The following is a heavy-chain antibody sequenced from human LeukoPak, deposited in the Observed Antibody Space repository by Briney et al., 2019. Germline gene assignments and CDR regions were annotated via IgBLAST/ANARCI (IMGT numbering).Heavy chain of an antibody. D-gene: IGHD3-10*01. Sequence: GGSLRLSCAASGFTFSNYDMHWVRQAPGKGLEWVSYISSDGSTIYYADSVKGRFTISRDNAMNSLYLQMNSLRVEDTAVYYCARDSGGNYYFDFWGQGTLVTVSS. CDR3: ARDSGGNYYFDF. V-gene: IGHV3-48*01. J-gene: IGHJ4*02. CDR2: ISSDGSTI. CDR1: GFTFSNYD.